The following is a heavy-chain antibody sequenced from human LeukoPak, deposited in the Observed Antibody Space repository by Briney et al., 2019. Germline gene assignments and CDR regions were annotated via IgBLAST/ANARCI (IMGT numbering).Heavy chain of an antibody. CDR1: GGSISSGDYY. CDR2: IYYSGST. V-gene: IGHV4-30-4*01. J-gene: IGHJ2*01. CDR3: ARVRGDWSPFDL. Sequence: PSETLSLTCTVSGGSISSGDYYWSWIRQPPGRGLEWIGYIYYSGSTYYNPSLKSRVTISVDTSKNQFSLKLSSVTAADTAVYYCARVRGDWSPFDLWGRGTLVTVSS. D-gene: IGHD3/OR15-3a*01.